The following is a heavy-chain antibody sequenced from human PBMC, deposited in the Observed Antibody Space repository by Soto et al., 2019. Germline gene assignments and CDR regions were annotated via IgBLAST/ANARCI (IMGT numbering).Heavy chain of an antibody. CDR1: GGTFSSYA. D-gene: IGHD2-2*01. CDR3: ARSQVSSTSLEIYYYYYYGMDV. V-gene: IGHV1-69*01. CDR2: IIPISDTT. Sequence: QVKLVQSGAEVKKPGSSVKVSCKASGGTFSSYAISWVRQAPGQGLEWMGGIIPISDTTNYAQKFQGRVTITADESTSTAYMELSSLRSEDTAVYYCARSQVSSTSLEIYYYYYYGMDVWGQGTTVTVSS. J-gene: IGHJ6*02.